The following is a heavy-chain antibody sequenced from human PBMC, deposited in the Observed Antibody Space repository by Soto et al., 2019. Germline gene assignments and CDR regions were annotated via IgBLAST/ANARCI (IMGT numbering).Heavy chain of an antibody. CDR1: GYTFTSYG. V-gene: IGHV1-18*01. D-gene: IGHD6-19*01. CDR3: ARDNPTPGYSRGGDCHYYYYYGMEV. CDR2: ISAYNGNT. Sequence: ASVKVSCPASGYTFTSYGISWVRQAPGQGLEWMGWISAYNGNTNYAQKLQGRVAMTTDTSTSTAYMELRSLRSDDTAVYYCARDNPTPGYSRGGDCHYYYYYGMEVWGQGTTVTVSS. J-gene: IGHJ6*02.